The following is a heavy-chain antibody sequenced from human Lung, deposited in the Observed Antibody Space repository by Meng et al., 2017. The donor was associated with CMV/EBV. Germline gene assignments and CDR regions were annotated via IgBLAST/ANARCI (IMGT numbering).Heavy chain of an antibody. CDR1: GVTFSSYG. V-gene: IGHV3-30*02. D-gene: IGHD2-21*02. J-gene: IGHJ4*02. Sequence: QVQLVESGGGVVQPGGSLILSCAASGVTFSSYGMLWVRQAPGKGLEWVAFIRYDGSNEYYTDSVKGRFTISRDNSKNRLYLQMNSLRAEDTAVYYCAKEEEAYCGGDCYSHFDYWGQGTLVTVST. CDR2: IRYDGSNE. CDR3: AKEEEAYCGGDCYSHFDY.